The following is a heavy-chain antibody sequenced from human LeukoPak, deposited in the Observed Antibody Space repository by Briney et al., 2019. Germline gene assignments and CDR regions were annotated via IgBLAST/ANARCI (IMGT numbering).Heavy chain of an antibody. D-gene: IGHD6-13*01. J-gene: IGHJ3*02. CDR1: GFTFDDYA. Sequence: GRSLRLSCVASGFTFDDYAMHWVRQGPGMGLEWVSGISWNSGRTDYADSVKGRFTISRDNAKNSLYLQMNTLRPEDMALYYCVKDRSYSSTFGFDMWGQGTMVTASS. CDR3: VKDRSYSSTFGFDM. CDR2: ISWNSGRT. V-gene: IGHV3-9*03.